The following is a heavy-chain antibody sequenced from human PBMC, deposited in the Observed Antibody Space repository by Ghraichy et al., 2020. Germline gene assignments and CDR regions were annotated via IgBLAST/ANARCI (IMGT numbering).Heavy chain of an antibody. J-gene: IGHJ5*02. CDR2: IYTSGST. Sequence: SETLSLTCTVSGGSISSYYWSWIRQPAGKGLEWIGRIYTSGSTNYNPSLKSRVTMSVDTSKNQFSLKLSSVTAADTAVYYCARVQHYYDSSGYYRGFDPWGQGTLVTVSS. CDR3: ARVQHYYDSSGYYRGFDP. D-gene: IGHD3-22*01. V-gene: IGHV4-4*07. CDR1: GGSISSYY.